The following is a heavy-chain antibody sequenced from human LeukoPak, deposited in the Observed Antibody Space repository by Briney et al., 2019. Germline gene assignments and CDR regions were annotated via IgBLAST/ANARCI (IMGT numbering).Heavy chain of an antibody. J-gene: IGHJ4*02. CDR2: ISDSGGWT. Sequence: PGGSLRLSCSASGFTFSDYYMTWIRQAPGKGLEWVSVISDSGGWTYYADSVKGRFTISRDNSKNTLYLQLNSLRAEDTAVYYCAKVRGTEENRYFDYWGQGTLVTVSS. V-gene: IGHV3-23*01. CDR1: GFTFSDYY. CDR3: AKVRGTEENRYFDY.